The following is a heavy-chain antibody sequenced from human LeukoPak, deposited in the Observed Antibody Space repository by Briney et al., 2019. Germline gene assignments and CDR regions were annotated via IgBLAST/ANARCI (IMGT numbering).Heavy chain of an antibody. Sequence: SETLSLTCTVSGGSISSYYWSWIRQPPGKGLEWIGYIYYSGSTNYNPSLKSRVTISVDTSKNQFSLKLSSVTAADTAVYYCARDQSGPYYDFWSGYYTGSGWFDPWGQGTLVTVSS. CDR2: IYYSGST. CDR1: GGSISSYY. D-gene: IGHD3-3*01. J-gene: IGHJ5*02. CDR3: ARDQSGPYYDFWSGYYTGSGWFDP. V-gene: IGHV4-59*01.